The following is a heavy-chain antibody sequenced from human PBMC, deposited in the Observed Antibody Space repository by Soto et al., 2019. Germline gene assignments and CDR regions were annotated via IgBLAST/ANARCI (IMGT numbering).Heavy chain of an antibody. J-gene: IGHJ3*01. V-gene: IGHV3-30-3*01. D-gene: IGHD3-10*01. CDR1: GFTFSTYA. CDR3: ARVSRGVVGRGAFDL. Sequence: QVKLVESGGGVVQPGRSLRLSCAASGFTFSTYALHWARQAPGEGLEWVALISYDGSNKNYTDSVKGRFTVSRDTSKRTLYLQMNSLRAEDTAVYYCARVSRGVVGRGAFDLWGQGTTVTVSS. CDR2: ISYDGSNK.